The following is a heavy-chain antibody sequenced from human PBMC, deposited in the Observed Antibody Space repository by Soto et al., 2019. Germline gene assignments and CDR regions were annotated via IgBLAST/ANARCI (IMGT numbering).Heavy chain of an antibody. Sequence: SVKVSCKASGFTFTSSAVQWVRQARGQRLEWIGWIVVGNGNTNYAQKFQDRVTITTDMSTSTAYMELSSLRSEDTAVYYCARGASDSSGYYYQNAEYFQQRAQRTLVTVSS. J-gene: IGHJ1*01. D-gene: IGHD3-22*01. V-gene: IGHV1-58*01. CDR2: IVVGNGNT. CDR1: GFTFTSSA. CDR3: ARGASDSSGYYYQNAEYFQQ.